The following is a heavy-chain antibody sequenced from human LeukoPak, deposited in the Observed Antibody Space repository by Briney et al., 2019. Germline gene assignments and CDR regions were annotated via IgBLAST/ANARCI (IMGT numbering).Heavy chain of an antibody. J-gene: IGHJ4*02. CDR3: ARAPEFSSGWLLDC. CDR2: IHTSGST. CDR1: GGSISSYY. D-gene: IGHD6-19*01. Sequence: PSEPLSLPCSVSGGSISSYYGSWLRPSAGKGLEWIGRIHTSGSTNYNPSLKSPVTMSVDTSKNQFSLKVSFVSAAGTGVYYCARAPEFSSGWLLDCWGQGSLVTVSS. V-gene: IGHV4-4*07.